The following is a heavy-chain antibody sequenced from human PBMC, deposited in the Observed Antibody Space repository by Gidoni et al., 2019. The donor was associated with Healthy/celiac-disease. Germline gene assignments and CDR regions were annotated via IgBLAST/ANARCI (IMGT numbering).Heavy chain of an antibody. V-gene: IGHV3-53*01. CDR1: GFTVSSNY. D-gene: IGHD3-22*01. Sequence: EVQLVESGGGLIQPGGSLRLSCAASGFTVSSNYMSWVRQAPGKGLEWVSVIYSGGSTYYADSVKGRFTISRDNSKNTLYLQMNSLRAEDTAVYYCARAGYYDSSGYPDAFDIWGQGTMVTVSS. J-gene: IGHJ3*02. CDR3: ARAGYYDSSGYPDAFDI. CDR2: IYSGGST.